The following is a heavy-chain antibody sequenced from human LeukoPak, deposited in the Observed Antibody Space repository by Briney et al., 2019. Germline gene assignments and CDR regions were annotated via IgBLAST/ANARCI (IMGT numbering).Heavy chain of an antibody. V-gene: IGHV1-8*01. CDR2: MNPNSGNT. J-gene: IGHJ6*03. CDR3: ARGVNRDGYNWEYYYYMDG. CDR1: GYTFTSYD. D-gene: IGHD5-24*01. Sequence: ASVKVSCKASGYTFTSYDINWVRQATGQGLEWMGWMNPNSGNTGYAQKFQGRVTMTRNTSISTAYMELSSLRSEDTAVYYCARGVNRDGYNWEYYYYMDGWGKGTTVTIS.